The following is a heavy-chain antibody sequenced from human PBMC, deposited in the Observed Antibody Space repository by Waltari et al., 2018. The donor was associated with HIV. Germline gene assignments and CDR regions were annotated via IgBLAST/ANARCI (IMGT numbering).Heavy chain of an antibody. J-gene: IGHJ4*02. Sequence: QVQLKESGPGLVKPSETLSLTCTISGDSISTSSFYWGWIRQPPGKGLEWIGRLFFSTFVYDNPSLKSRVSISEDTSKKFISLTLRSVTAADAAVYFCVRLGSGTYFSTRIDYWGQGIVVTVSS. CDR2: LFFSTFV. CDR1: GDSISTSSFY. V-gene: IGHV4-39*01. CDR3: VRLGSGTYFSTRIDY. D-gene: IGHD3-10*01.